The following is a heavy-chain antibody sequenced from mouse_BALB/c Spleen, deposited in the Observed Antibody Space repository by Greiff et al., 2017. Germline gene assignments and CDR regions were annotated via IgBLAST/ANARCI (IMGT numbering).Heavy chain of an antibody. CDR3: ARQGYGNYDY. D-gene: IGHD2-10*02. CDR2: ISNGGGST. CDR1: GFTFSSYT. J-gene: IGHJ2*01. V-gene: IGHV5-12-2*01. Sequence: EVQVVESGGGLVQPGGSLKLSCAASGFTFSSYTMSWVRQTPEKRLEWVAYISNGGGSTYYPDTVKGRFTISRDNAKNTLYLQMSSLKSEDTAMYYCARQGYGNYDYWGQGTTLTVSS.